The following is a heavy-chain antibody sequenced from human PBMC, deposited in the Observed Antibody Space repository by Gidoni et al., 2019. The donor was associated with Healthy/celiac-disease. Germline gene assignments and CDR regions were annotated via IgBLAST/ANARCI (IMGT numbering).Heavy chain of an antibody. CDR2: IYYSGST. J-gene: IGHJ4*02. CDR1: GGSISSSSYY. CDR3: ARHGAGGGSYSATGVVDY. V-gene: IGHV4-39*01. D-gene: IGHD1-26*01. Sequence: QLQLQESGPGLVKPSETLSLTCTVSGGSISSSSYYWGWIRQPPGQGLEWIGSIYYSGSTYYNPSLKSRVTISVDTSKNQFSLKLSSVTAADTAVYYCARHGAGGGSYSATGVVDYWGQGTLVTVSS.